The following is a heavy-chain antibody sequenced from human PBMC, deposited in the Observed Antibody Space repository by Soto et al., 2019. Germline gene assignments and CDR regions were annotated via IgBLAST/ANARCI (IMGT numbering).Heavy chain of an antibody. D-gene: IGHD4-17*01. J-gene: IGHJ4*02. CDR2: INSDGSST. Sequence: EVQLVESGGGLVQPGGSLRLSCAASGFTFSGYWMHWVRQAPGKGLVWVSRINSDGSSTSYADSVKGRFTISRDNAKNTLYLQMNNLRAEDTAVYYCAREAPYGDPSDYWGQGTLVTVSS. V-gene: IGHV3-74*01. CDR3: AREAPYGDPSDY. CDR1: GFTFSGYW.